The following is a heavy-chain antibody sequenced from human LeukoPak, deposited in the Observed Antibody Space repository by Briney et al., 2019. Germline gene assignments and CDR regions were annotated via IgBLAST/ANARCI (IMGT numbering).Heavy chain of an antibody. Sequence: ASVKVSCKASGYTFTGYYMHWVRQAPGQGLEWMGWINPNSGGTNYAQKFQGRVTMTRDTSISTAYMELSRLRSDDTAVYYCARGRNWNVIPGYYYYMDVWGKGATVTISS. CDR1: GYTFTGYY. V-gene: IGHV1-2*02. CDR2: INPNSGGT. CDR3: ARGRNWNVIPGYYYYMDV. J-gene: IGHJ6*03. D-gene: IGHD1-1*01.